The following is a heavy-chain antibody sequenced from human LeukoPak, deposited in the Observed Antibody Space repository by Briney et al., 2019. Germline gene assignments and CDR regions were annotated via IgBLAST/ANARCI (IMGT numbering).Heavy chain of an antibody. D-gene: IGHD3-10*01. CDR3: ARAGPNMDYYGSGSYRPDAFDI. Sequence: ASVKVSCKASGYTFTSYGISWVRQAPGQGLEWMGWISAYNGNTNYAQKFQGRVTMTRDTSTSTVYMELSSLRSEDTAVYYCARAGPNMDYYGSGSYRPDAFDIWGQGTMVTVSS. CDR1: GYTFTSYG. CDR2: ISAYNGNT. V-gene: IGHV1-18*01. J-gene: IGHJ3*02.